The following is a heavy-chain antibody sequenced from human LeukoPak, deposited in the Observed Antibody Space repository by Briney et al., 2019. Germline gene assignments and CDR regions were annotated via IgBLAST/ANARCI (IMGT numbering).Heavy chain of an antibody. CDR2: INHSGST. D-gene: IGHD7-27*01. Sequence: SETLSLTCAVYGGSFSGYYRSWIRQPPGKGLEWIGEINHSGSTNYNPSLKSRVTISVDTSKNQFSLKLSSVTAADTAVYYCARGRNWGPTFDYWGQGTLVTVSS. CDR1: GGSFSGYY. J-gene: IGHJ4*02. CDR3: ARGRNWGPTFDY. V-gene: IGHV4-34*01.